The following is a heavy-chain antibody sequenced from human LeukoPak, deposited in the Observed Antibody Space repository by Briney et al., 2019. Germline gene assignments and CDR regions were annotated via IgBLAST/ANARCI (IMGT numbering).Heavy chain of an antibody. CDR2: ISSSSSYI. D-gene: IGHD6-25*01. J-gene: IGHJ4*02. CDR1: GGSISSYY. CDR3: ASDWAAAAGY. Sequence: ETLSLTCTVSGGSISSYYWSWIRQPPGKGLEWVSSISSSSSYIYYADSVKGRFTISRDNAKNSLYLQMNSLRAEDTAVYYCASDWAAAAGYWGQGTLVTVSS. V-gene: IGHV3-21*01.